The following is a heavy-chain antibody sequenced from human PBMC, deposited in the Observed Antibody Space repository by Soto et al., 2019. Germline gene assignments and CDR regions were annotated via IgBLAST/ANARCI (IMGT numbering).Heavy chain of an antibody. Sequence: QPGGSLRLSCAGSGFTFSSYAMTWVRQAPGEGLEWVSTLSDSGAHTYYADSVKGRFTISRDNPKNTLYLHMNSLRAEDTAVYYCAKDSQSVSVSAARVYGMDVWGQGTTVTVSS. V-gene: IGHV3-23*01. CDR2: LSDSGAHT. D-gene: IGHD2-2*01. CDR1: GFTFSSYA. CDR3: AKDSQSVSVSAARVYGMDV. J-gene: IGHJ6*02.